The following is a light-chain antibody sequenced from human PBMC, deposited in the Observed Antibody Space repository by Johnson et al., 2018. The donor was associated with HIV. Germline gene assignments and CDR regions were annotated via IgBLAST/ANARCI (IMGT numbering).Light chain of an antibody. CDR1: SSNIGNND. Sequence: QSVLTQPPSVSAAPGQKVTISCSGSSSNIGNNDVSWYQQLPGTAPKLLIYDNHKRPSGIPDRFSGSKSGTSATLGITGLQTGDEADYYCGTWDSSLRGGVFGTGTKVTVL. V-gene: IGLV1-51*01. J-gene: IGLJ1*01. CDR2: DNH. CDR3: GTWDSSLRGGV.